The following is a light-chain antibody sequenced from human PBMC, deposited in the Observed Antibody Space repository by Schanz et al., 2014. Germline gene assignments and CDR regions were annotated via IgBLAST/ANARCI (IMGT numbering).Light chain of an antibody. CDR1: QSISNN. Sequence: ETVLTQSPGTLSLSPGERATLSCRASQSISNNLAWYQQKPGQAPRLLVFGASTRATGIPDRFSGSGSGTDFTLSINGLEPEDSAVYYCQQYNNWPPWTFGQGTKVEIK. CDR3: QQYNNWPPWT. CDR2: GAS. J-gene: IGKJ1*01. V-gene: IGKV3-20*01.